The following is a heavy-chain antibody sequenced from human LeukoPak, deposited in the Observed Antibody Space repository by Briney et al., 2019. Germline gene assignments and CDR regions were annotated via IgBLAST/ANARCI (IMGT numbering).Heavy chain of an antibody. D-gene: IGHD6-13*01. CDR3: ARGSSSDWYGAPFDY. Sequence: PSETLSLTCAVYGGSFSGYYWSWIRQPPGKGLEWIGEINHSVSTNYNPSLKSRVTISVDTSKNQFSLKLSSVTAADTAVYYCARGSSSDWYGAPFDYWGQGTLVTVSS. J-gene: IGHJ4*02. CDR2: INHSVST. V-gene: IGHV4-34*01. CDR1: GGSFSGYY.